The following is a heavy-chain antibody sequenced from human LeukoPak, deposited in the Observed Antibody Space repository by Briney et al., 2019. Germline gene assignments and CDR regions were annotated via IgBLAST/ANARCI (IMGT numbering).Heavy chain of an antibody. V-gene: IGHV1-2*02. CDR3: ARDNSVGDIAWWFDP. Sequence: ASVKVSCKASGYTFAGYYMHWVRQAPGQGLEWMGWINPNSGGTNYAQKFQGRVTMTRDTSISTAYMELSRLRSEDTAVYYCARDNSVGDIAWWFDPWGQGTLVTVSS. CDR1: GYTFAGYY. D-gene: IGHD3-16*02. CDR2: INPNSGGT. J-gene: IGHJ5*02.